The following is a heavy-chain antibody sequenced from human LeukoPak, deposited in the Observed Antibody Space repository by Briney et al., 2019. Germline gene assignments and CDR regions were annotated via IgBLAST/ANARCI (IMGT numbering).Heavy chain of an antibody. CDR3: ARAIQAGLEEGYYFDY. D-gene: IGHD1-1*01. CDR1: GGTFSSYA. Sequence: GASVKVSCKASGGTFSSYAISWVRQAPGQGLEWMGRIIPILGIANYAQKFQGRVTITADKSTSTAYMELSSLRSEDPAVYYCARAIQAGLEEGYYFDYWGQGTLVTVSS. CDR2: IIPILGIA. J-gene: IGHJ4*02. V-gene: IGHV1-69*04.